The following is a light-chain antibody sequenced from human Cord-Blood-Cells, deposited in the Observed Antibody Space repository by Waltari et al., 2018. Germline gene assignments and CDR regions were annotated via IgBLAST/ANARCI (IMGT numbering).Light chain of an antibody. Sequence: DIQMTQSPSPLSATVGDRVPITCRARQCISNYSAWYQQKTGKVPKLLIYAASTLQSGVPSRFSGSGSGTDFTLTISSLQPEDVATYYCQKYNSAPWTFGQGIKVEIK. CDR2: AAS. CDR3: QKYNSAPWT. J-gene: IGKJ1*01. CDR1: QCISNY. V-gene: IGKV1-27*01.